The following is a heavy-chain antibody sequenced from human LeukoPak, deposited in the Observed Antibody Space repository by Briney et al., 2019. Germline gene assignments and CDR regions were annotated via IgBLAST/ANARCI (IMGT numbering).Heavy chain of an antibody. CDR3: ARDLLDYYDSSGPYSNWFDP. CDR2: IYYSGST. D-gene: IGHD3-22*01. Sequence: SETLSLTCTVSGYSISSGYYWGWIRQPPGKGLEWIGYIYYSGSTNYNPSLKSRVTISVDTSKNQFSLKLSSVTAADTAVYYCARDLLDYYDSSGPYSNWFDPWGQGTLVTVSS. J-gene: IGHJ5*02. CDR1: GYSISSGYY. V-gene: IGHV4-61*01.